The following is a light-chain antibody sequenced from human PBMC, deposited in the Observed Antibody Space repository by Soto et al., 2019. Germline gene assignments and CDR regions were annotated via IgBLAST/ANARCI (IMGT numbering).Light chain of an antibody. Sequence: DIQLTHTPCALSASVGDSGMRPSRASQSISSWLAWYQQKPGKAPKLLIYKASTLKSGVPSRFSGSGSGTEFTLTISSLQPDDFATYYCQNYNSYSEACGQGTKGDI. CDR2: KAS. CDR1: QSISSW. V-gene: IGKV1-5*03. J-gene: IGKJ1*01. CDR3: QNYNSYSEA.